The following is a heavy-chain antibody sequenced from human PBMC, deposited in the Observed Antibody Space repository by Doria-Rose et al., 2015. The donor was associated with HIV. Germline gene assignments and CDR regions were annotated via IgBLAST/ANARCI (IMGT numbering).Heavy chain of an antibody. V-gene: IGHV2-26*01. J-gene: IGHJ4*02. D-gene: IGHD6-13*01. CDR1: GFSLSSPGMG. CDR3: ARIKSSRWYHKYYLDF. CDR2: IFSDDER. Sequence: SGPVLVKPTETLTLTCTVSGFSLSSPGMGVSWIRQPPGKALEWLANIFSDDERSYKTTLKSRLTISRGTSKSQVVLTMTDMDPVDTATYYCARIKSSRWYHKYYLDFWGQGTLVIVSA.